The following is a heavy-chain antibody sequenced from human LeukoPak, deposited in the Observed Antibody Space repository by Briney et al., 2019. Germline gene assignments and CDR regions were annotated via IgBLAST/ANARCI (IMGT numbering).Heavy chain of an antibody. V-gene: IGHV4-38-2*02. D-gene: IGHD6-13*01. CDR3: ARASGIAPPGTISWFDP. CDR2: IYHSGST. Sequence: PSETLSLTCTVSGYSISSGYYWGWIRQPPGKGLEWIGSIYHSGSTYYNPSLKSRVTISVDTSKNQFSLKMSSVTAADTAVYYCARASGIAPPGTISWFDPWGQGTLVTVSS. CDR1: GYSISSGYY. J-gene: IGHJ5*02.